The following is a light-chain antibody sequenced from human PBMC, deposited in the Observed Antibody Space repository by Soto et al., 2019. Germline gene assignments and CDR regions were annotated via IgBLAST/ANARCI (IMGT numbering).Light chain of an antibody. V-gene: IGKV1-5*01. CDR1: QSISSW. CDR2: DAS. CDR3: QQYNSYPFT. Sequence: DIQMTQSPSTLSASVGDRVTITCRASQSISSWLAWYQQKPGKAPKLLIYDASSLESGVPSRFSGSGPGTEFTLTISSLQPDDLATYYCQQYNSYPFTFGPGTKVDIK. J-gene: IGKJ3*01.